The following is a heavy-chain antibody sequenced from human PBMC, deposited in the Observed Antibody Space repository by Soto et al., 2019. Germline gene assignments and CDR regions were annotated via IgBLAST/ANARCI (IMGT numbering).Heavy chain of an antibody. CDR2: IYYSGST. D-gene: IGHD1-7*01. CDR3: ARVLAGTKSNWLDP. V-gene: IGHV4-31*03. J-gene: IGHJ5*02. CDR1: GGSISSGGYY. Sequence: PSETLSLTCTVSGGSISSGGYYWSWIRQHPGKGLEWIGYIYYSGSTYYNPSLKSRVTISVDTSKNQFSLKLSSVTAADTAVYYCARVLAGTKSNWLDPLGQGTLVSVSP.